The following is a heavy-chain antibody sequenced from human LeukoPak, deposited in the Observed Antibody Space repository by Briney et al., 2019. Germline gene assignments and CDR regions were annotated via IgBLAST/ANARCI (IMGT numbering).Heavy chain of an antibody. Sequence: SETLSLTCTVSGGSISSYYWSWIRQPPGKGLERIGYIYYSGSTNYNPSLKSRVTISVDTSKNQFSLKLSSVTAADTAVYYCARAAVAARYAFDIWGQGTMVTVSS. CDR2: IYYSGST. D-gene: IGHD2-15*01. J-gene: IGHJ3*02. V-gene: IGHV4-59*01. CDR3: ARAAVAARYAFDI. CDR1: GGSISSYY.